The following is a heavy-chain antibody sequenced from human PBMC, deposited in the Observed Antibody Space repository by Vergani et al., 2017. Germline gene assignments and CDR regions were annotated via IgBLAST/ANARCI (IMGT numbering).Heavy chain of an antibody. CDR2: IHTSGST. CDR3: GGGSCLGGGCYNPLVDY. V-gene: IGHV4-61*02. Sequence: QVQLQESGPGLVKPSQTLSLTCTVSGGSINSHIYYWSWIRQPAGKGLEWIGRIHTSGSTNYKPSLKSRVTMSEDTSKNQFSLKLTSVTAAHTAVYFCGGGSCLGGGCYNPLVDYWGQGSLVTVSS. J-gene: IGHJ4*02. CDR1: GGSINSHIYY. D-gene: IGHD2-21*01.